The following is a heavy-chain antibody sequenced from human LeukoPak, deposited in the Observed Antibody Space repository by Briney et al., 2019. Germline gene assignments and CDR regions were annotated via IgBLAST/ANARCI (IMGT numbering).Heavy chain of an antibody. CDR3: ARDTATYYFDY. V-gene: IGHV1-69*04. Sequence: SVKVSCKASGGTFSSYAIGWVRQAPGQGLEWMGRIIPILGIANYAQKFQGRVTITADKSTSTAYMELSSLRSEDTAVYYCARDTATYYFDYWGQGTLVTVSS. D-gene: IGHD5-18*01. J-gene: IGHJ4*02. CDR2: IIPILGIA. CDR1: GGTFSSYA.